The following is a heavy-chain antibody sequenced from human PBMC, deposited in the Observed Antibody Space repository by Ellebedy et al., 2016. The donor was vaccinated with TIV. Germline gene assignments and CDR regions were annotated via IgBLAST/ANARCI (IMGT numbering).Heavy chain of an antibody. D-gene: IGHD3-22*01. J-gene: IGHJ3*02. CDR2: IYYSGST. CDR3: ARVSDYYDSSGYLAFDI. Sequence: SETLSLTCTVSGGSISSYYWSWIRQPPGKGLEWIGYIYYSGSTNYNPSLKSRVTMSVDTSKNQFSLKLSSVTAADTAVYYCARVSDYYDSSGYLAFDIWGQGTMVTVSS. V-gene: IGHV4-59*12. CDR1: GGSISSYY.